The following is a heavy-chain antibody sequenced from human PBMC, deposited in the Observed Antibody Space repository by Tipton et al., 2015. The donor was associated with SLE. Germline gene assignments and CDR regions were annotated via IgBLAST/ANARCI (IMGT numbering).Heavy chain of an antibody. Sequence: SLRLSCAASGFTFSTYWMAWVRQAPGKGLEWVASIKQDQSETYYVDSVKGRFTISRDNSKNSLYLQMSSLGAEDTAVYYCARGDMIRGVNDGFDIWGHGTMVTVSS. J-gene: IGHJ3*02. CDR2: IKQDQSET. V-gene: IGHV3-7*05. CDR3: ARGDMIRGVNDGFDI. D-gene: IGHD3-10*01. CDR1: GFTFSTYW.